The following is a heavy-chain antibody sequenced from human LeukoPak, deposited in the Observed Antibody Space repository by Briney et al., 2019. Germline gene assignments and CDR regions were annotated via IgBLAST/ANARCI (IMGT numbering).Heavy chain of an antibody. J-gene: IGHJ4*02. V-gene: IGHV3-30-3*01. Sequence: GGSLRLSCAASGFTFSSYAMHWVRQAPGKGLEWVAVIPYDGSNKYYADSVKGRFTISRDNSKNTLYLQMNSLRAEDTAVYYCAREDCSSTSCLTFDYWGQGTLVTVSS. CDR1: GFTFSSYA. D-gene: IGHD2-2*01. CDR3: AREDCSSTSCLTFDY. CDR2: IPYDGSNK.